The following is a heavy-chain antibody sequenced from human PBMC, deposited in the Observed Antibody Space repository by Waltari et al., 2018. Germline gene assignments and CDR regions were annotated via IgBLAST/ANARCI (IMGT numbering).Heavy chain of an antibody. D-gene: IGHD5-18*01. CDR1: GGTFSRSA. V-gene: IGHV1-69*14. CDR2: IIPICGTA. J-gene: IGHJ4*02. CDR3: ARYRSYGYQKNLDY. Sequence: QVQLVQSGAEVQKPGSSVKVSCKASGGTFSRSAISWMRQAPGQGLEWMGGIIPICGTANYAQKFQGRVTITADKSTSTAYMELSSLRSEDTAVYYCARYRSYGYQKNLDYWGQGTLVTVSS.